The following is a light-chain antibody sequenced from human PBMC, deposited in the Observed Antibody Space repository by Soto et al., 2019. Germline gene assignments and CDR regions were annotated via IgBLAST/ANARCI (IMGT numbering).Light chain of an antibody. V-gene: IGKV3-20*01. Sequence: DIVLKQSPGTLSLSPGERATLSCRASQSLSSSYLTWYQQKPGQAPRLLIYGASIRATGIPDRFSGSGSETYFTLIISRLEPEDFAVYYCQHYGISPMYTFGQGTKLEIK. J-gene: IGKJ2*01. CDR1: QSLSSSY. CDR2: GAS. CDR3: QHYGISPMYT.